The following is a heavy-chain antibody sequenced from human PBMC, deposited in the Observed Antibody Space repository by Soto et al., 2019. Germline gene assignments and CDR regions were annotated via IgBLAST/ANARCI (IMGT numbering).Heavy chain of an antibody. CDR1: GFTFSSYG. CDR2: ISYDGSNK. V-gene: IGHV3-30*18. CDR3: AKDGPEGHYFDY. J-gene: IGHJ4*02. Sequence: QVQLVESGGGVVQPGRSLRLSCAASGFTFSSYGLHWVRQAPGKGLEWVAVISYDGSNKYYADSVKGRFTISRDNSKNPLYLQMSSVRAEDTAVYYCAKDGPEGHYFDYWGQGTLVTVSS.